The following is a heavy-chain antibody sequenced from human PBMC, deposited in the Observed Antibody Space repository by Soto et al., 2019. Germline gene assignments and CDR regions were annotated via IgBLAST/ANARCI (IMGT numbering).Heavy chain of an antibody. CDR1: GASVINDY. CDR2: VYDSGST. D-gene: IGHD1-26*01. J-gene: IGHJ3*01. V-gene: IGHV4-59*02. Sequence: PSETLSLTCTVTGASVINDYWNWIRQPSGKGLEWIGFVYDSGSTSYNSSLKSRLTISVDTSKNQFSLKLSSVTAADTAVYYCVRQVGATGSYSYAVWGQGTMVTVSS. CDR3: VRQVGATGSYSYAV.